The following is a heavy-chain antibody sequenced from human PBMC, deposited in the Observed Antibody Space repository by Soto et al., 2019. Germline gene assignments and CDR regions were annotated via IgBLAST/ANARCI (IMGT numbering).Heavy chain of an antibody. V-gene: IGHV3-21*01. D-gene: IGHD3-10*01. J-gene: IGHJ4*02. Sequence: VQLVESGGGVVQPGRSLRLSCAASGFTFSSYSMNWVRQAPGKGLEWVSSISSSSSYIYYADSVKGRFTISRDNAKNSLYLQMNSLRAEDTAVYYCARGYYGSGSYYRDWGQGTLVTVSS. CDR1: GFTFSSYS. CDR3: ARGYYGSGSYYRD. CDR2: ISSSSSYI.